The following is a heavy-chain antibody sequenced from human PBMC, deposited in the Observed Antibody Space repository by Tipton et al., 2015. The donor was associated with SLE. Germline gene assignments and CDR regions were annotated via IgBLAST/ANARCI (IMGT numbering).Heavy chain of an antibody. Sequence: TLSLTCAVYGGSITSTSYYWAWIRQSPGEGVEWIGEIYYRGTTNYNPSLESRVTISVDTSNNQFSLKLTSVTAADTAVYYCAREEQLAGKWFDPWGQGTLVSVSS. J-gene: IGHJ5*02. CDR3: AREEQLAGKWFDP. CDR2: IYYRGTT. CDR1: GGSITSTSYY. V-gene: IGHV4-39*07. D-gene: IGHD1/OR15-1a*01.